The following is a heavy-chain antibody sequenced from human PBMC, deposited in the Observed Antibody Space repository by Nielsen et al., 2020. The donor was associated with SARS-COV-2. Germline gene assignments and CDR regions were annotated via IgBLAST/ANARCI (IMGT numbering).Heavy chain of an antibody. V-gene: IGHV3-23*01. Sequence: GGSLRLSCGASGFTFSSYALTWVRQAPGKGLEWVSTISTSVGTTYYADSVKGRFTISRDIAKNTLYLQMNSLRDEDTAVYYCAVTYAVGYWGLGTLVTVSS. CDR1: GFTFSSYA. D-gene: IGHD2-2*01. J-gene: IGHJ4*02. CDR2: ISTSVGTT. CDR3: AVTYAVGY.